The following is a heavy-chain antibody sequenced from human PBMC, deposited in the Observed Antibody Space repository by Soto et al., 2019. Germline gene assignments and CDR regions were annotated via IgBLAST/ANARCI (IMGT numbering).Heavy chain of an antibody. CDR3: ASLGALGPRYYYYGMDV. V-gene: IGHV3-30-3*01. Sequence: GGSLRLSCAASGFTFSSYAMHWVRQAPGKGLEWVAVISYDGSNKYYADSVKGRFTISRDNSKNTLYLQMNSLRAEDTAVYYCASLGALGPRYYYYGMDVWGQGTTVTVSS. CDR1: GFTFSSYA. CDR2: ISYDGSNK. J-gene: IGHJ6*02.